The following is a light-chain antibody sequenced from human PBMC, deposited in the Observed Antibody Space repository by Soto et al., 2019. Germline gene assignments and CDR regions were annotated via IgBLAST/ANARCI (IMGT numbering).Light chain of an antibody. CDR1: QDVDSF. V-gene: IGKV1-5*03. CDR3: QHYNRHSFYT. CDR2: LAS. Sequence: DIQMTQSPSTLSASVGDRVTVTCRANQDVDSFLAWYQQKPGKAPKLLIYLASRFESGVPSRFSGSGSGSEYTLPISGLQPDDFASYFCQHYNRHSFYTFGQGTKLEIK. J-gene: IGKJ2*01.